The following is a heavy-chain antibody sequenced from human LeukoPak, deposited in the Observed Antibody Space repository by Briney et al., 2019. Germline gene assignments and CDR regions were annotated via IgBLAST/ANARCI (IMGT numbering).Heavy chain of an antibody. J-gene: IGHJ4*02. D-gene: IGHD3-22*01. Sequence: SVKVSCKASGGTFSSYAISWVRQAPGQGLEWMGGIIPIFGTANYAQKFQGRVTIPADESTSTASMALSRLRSEDTAVYYCARDYYYDSSGYYYPRYWGQGTLVTVSS. CDR3: ARDYYYDSSGYYYPRY. CDR2: IIPIFGTA. CDR1: GGTFSSYA. V-gene: IGHV1-69*13.